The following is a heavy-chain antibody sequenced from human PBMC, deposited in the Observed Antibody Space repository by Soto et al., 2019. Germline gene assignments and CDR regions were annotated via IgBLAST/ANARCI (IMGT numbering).Heavy chain of an antibody. Sequence: GASVKVSCKASGYTFTSYGISWVRQAPGQGLEWMGWISAYNGNTNYAQSLQGRVTMTTDTSTTTAYMELRNLNSDDTAVYYCAIRWYSSGYYAFFDIWGQGTMVTVSS. CDR1: GYTFTSYG. D-gene: IGHD3-22*01. CDR2: ISAYNGNT. J-gene: IGHJ3*02. CDR3: AIRWYSSGYYAFFDI. V-gene: IGHV1-18*01.